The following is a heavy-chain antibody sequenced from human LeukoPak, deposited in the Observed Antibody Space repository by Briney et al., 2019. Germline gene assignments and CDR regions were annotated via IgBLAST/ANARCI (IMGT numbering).Heavy chain of an antibody. J-gene: IGHJ6*03. CDR1: GFTFDDYT. D-gene: IGHD3-10*01. CDR3: ARVITMVRGVIIKIVSYYYYMDV. CDR2: ISWDGGTT. Sequence: GGSLRLSCEASGFTFDDYTMHWVRQSPGKGLEWVSLISWDGGTTYYADSVRGRFTISRDNSKNSLYLQMNSLRAEDTAVYYCARVITMVRGVIIKIVSYYYYMDVWGKGTTVTISS. V-gene: IGHV3-43*01.